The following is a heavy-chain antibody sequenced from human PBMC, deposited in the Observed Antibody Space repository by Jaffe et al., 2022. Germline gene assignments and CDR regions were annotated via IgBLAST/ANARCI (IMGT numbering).Heavy chain of an antibody. Sequence: QVQLVQSGAEVKKPGASVKVSCKASGYTFTGYYMHWVRQAPGQGLEWMGRINPNSGGTNYAQKFQGRVTMTRDTSISTAYMELSRLRSDDTAVYYCARETNIRYSSSWHRGPFDYWGQGTLVTVSS. CDR3: ARETNIRYSSSWHRGPFDY. CDR2: INPNSGGT. D-gene: IGHD6-13*01. CDR1: GYTFTGYY. J-gene: IGHJ4*02. V-gene: IGHV1-2*06.